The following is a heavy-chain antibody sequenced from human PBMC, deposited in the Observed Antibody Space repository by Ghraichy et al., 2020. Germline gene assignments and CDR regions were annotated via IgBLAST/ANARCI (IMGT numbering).Heavy chain of an antibody. Sequence: GGSLRLSCAASGFTFSSYSMNWVRQAPGKGLEWVSSISSSSSYIYYADSVKGRFTISRDNAKNSLYLQMNSLRAEDTAVYYCARDSVADEAVGDYYFDYWGKGTLVTVSP. CDR3: ARDSVADEAVGDYYFDY. CDR1: GFTFSSYS. J-gene: IGHJ4*02. D-gene: IGHD3-16*01. CDR2: ISSSSSYI. V-gene: IGHV3-21*01.